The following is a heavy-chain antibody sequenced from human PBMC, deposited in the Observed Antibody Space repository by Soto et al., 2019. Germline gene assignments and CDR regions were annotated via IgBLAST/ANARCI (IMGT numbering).Heavy chain of an antibody. J-gene: IGHJ4*02. Sequence: SETLSLTCTVSGGSISSGGYYWSWIRQHPGKGLEWIGYIYYSGSTYYNPSLKSRVTISVDTSKNQFSLKLSSVTAADTAVYYCARALQLNYYDSSGYPLAFDYWGQGTLVTVSS. CDR3: ARALQLNYYDSSGYPLAFDY. D-gene: IGHD3-22*01. CDR1: GGSISSGGYY. V-gene: IGHV4-31*03. CDR2: IYYSGST.